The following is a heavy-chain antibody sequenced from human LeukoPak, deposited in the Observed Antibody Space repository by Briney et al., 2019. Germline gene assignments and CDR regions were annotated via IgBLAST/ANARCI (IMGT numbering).Heavy chain of an antibody. V-gene: IGHV1-18*04. J-gene: IGHJ3*02. CDR3: GRWYCSSTSCYAGPFDI. CDR2: ISPYNDYT. CDR1: GYTFDSYG. D-gene: IGHD2-2*01. Sequence: ASVTVSCKSSGYTFDSYGISWVRQAPGQGLEWMGWISPYNDYTNYAQKFQGTVTMTTDTSTSTAYMELRSLRSDDTAVYYCGRWYCSSTSCYAGPFDIWGQGTMVTVSS.